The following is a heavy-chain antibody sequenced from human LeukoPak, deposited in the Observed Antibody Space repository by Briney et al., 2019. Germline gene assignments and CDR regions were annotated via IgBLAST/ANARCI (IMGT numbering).Heavy chain of an antibody. CDR1: GYTFTGYY. V-gene: IGHV1-2*04. Sequence: ASVKVSCKASGYTFTGYYMHWVRQAPGQGLEWMGWINPNSGGTNYAQKFQGWVTMTRDTSISTAYMELSRLRSDGTAVYYCARDYRMVRGAIRYYYYGMDVWGQGTTVTVSS. CDR2: INPNSGGT. D-gene: IGHD3-10*01. CDR3: ARDYRMVRGAIRYYYYGMDV. J-gene: IGHJ6*02.